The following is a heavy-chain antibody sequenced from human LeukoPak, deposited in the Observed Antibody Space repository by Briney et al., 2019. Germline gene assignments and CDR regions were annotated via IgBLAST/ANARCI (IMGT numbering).Heavy chain of an antibody. CDR3: ARDSSDGFDS. Sequence: GGSLRLSCAASGFTFSSYWLSWVRQAPGKGLEWVAKIKQDGSEKYYVDSVKGRFTISRDNAKNSPYLQMNSLRAEDTAVYYCARDSSDGFDSWGQGTLVTVSS. CDR2: IKQDGSEK. J-gene: IGHJ4*02. V-gene: IGHV3-7*01. D-gene: IGHD5-24*01. CDR1: GFTFSSYW.